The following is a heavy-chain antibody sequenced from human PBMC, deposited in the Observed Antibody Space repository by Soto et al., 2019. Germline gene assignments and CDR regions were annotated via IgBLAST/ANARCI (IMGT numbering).Heavy chain of an antibody. Sequence: GGSLRLSCAASGFTFNTYWMSWVRQAPGKGLEWVANIKEDGDVKNYVDSVKGRFTISRDNAENTLYLQMNFVGVEDSATYYCARTKGAVAFDVWGQGTMVTVSS. CDR2: IKEDGDVK. CDR3: ARTKGAVAFDV. V-gene: IGHV3-7*01. J-gene: IGHJ3*01. CDR1: GFTFNTYW. D-gene: IGHD3-16*01.